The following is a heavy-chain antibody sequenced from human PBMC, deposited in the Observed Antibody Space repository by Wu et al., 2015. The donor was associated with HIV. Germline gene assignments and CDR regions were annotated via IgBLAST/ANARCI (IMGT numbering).Heavy chain of an antibody. V-gene: IGHV1-46*01. CDR2: INPSGGST. Sequence: QVQLVQSGAEVKKPGASVTVSCKASGYTFINSYIHWVRQAPGQGLEWMGIINPSGGSTDYAQRFQGRVTMTRDTSTSTVHMKLSRLRSDDTAVYFCTSEHGYWGQGTLVTVSS. CDR1: GYTFINSY. J-gene: IGHJ4*02. CDR3: TSEHGY.